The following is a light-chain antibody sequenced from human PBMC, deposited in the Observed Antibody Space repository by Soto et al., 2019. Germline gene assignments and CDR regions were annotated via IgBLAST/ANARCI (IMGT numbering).Light chain of an antibody. CDR2: GAS. J-gene: IGKJ2*02. Sequence: EIVLTQSPGTLSLSPGERATLSCRASQSLSSSYLAWYQQKPGQAPRLLIYGASTRATGIPDRFSGSGSGTDFTLTISRLEPEDFAVYYCQQYDSSPSTFGQGTKVEI. CDR1: QSLSSSY. V-gene: IGKV3-20*01. CDR3: QQYDSSPST.